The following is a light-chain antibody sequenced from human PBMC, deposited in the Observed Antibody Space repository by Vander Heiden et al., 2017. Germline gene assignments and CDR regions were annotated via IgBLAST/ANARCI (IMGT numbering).Light chain of an antibody. Sequence: QSVLTQPPSASGTHGQRVTIPCSGSSSSIGINYVYWYKQVPGTAPKLLISTDNQRPSGVPDRFSGSKSGTSASLAISGLRSEDEAHYYCAAWDDSLSAWVFGGGTKLTVL. CDR3: AAWDDSLSAWV. CDR2: TDN. J-gene: IGLJ3*02. CDR1: SSSIGINY. V-gene: IGLV1-47*01.